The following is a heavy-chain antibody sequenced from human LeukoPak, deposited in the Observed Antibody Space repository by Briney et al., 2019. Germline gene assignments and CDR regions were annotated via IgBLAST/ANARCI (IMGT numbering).Heavy chain of an antibody. Sequence: PSETLSLTCTVSGGSISSYYWSWIRQPPGKGLEGIGYIYYSGSTNYNPSLKSRVTISVDTSKNQFSLKLSSVTAADTAVYYCARQNYDILTGYPNWFDPWGQGTLVTVSS. J-gene: IGHJ5*02. CDR1: GGSISSYY. V-gene: IGHV4-59*08. D-gene: IGHD3-9*01. CDR3: ARQNYDILTGYPNWFDP. CDR2: IYYSGST.